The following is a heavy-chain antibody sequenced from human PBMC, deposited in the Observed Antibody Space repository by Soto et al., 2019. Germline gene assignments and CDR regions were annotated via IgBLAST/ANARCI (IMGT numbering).Heavy chain of an antibody. V-gene: IGHV5-51*01. J-gene: IGHJ6*01. CDR2: IYPGDSDT. CDR1: GYSFTSYW. Sequence: PGESLKMTCKRSGYSFTSYWIGWVRQMPGKGLAWMGIIYPGDSDTRYSPSFQGQVTISADKYISPAYLQWSSLKATDTAMYYCARLFQSRVKSCMDVCRQLTSVTLSS. CDR3: ARLFQSRVKSCMDV. D-gene: IGHD3-10*01.